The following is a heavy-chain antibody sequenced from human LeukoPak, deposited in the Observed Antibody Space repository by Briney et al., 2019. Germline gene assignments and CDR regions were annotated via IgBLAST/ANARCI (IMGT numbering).Heavy chain of an antibody. D-gene: IGHD6-13*01. J-gene: IGHJ4*02. CDR2: ISSSSSYI. Sequence: GGSLRLSCAASGFTFSSYSMNWVRQAPGKGLEWVSSISSSSSYIYYADSVKGRFTISRDNAKNSLYLQMNSLRAEDTAVYYCASERIAAADSYWGQGTLVTVSS. CDR3: ASERIAAADSY. V-gene: IGHV3-21*01. CDR1: GFTFSSYS.